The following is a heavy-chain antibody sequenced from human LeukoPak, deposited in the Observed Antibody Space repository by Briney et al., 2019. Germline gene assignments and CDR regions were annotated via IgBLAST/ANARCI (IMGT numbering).Heavy chain of an antibody. J-gene: IGHJ5*02. Sequence: GGSLRLSCAASGFTFSSYSMNWVRQAPGKGLEWVPSISSSSSYIYYADSVKGRFTISRDNAKNSLYLQMNSLRAEDTALYYCAKGDSSGWYGSNWFDPWGQGTLVTVSS. CDR3: AKGDSSGWYGSNWFDP. CDR2: ISSSSSYI. D-gene: IGHD6-19*01. V-gene: IGHV3-21*04. CDR1: GFTFSSYS.